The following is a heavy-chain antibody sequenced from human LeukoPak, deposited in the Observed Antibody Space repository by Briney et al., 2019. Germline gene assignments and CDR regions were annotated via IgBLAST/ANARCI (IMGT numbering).Heavy chain of an antibody. CDR2: IIPIFGTA. J-gene: IGHJ4*02. Sequence: SVKVSCKASGGTFSSYAISWVRQAHGQGLEWMGGIIPIFGTANYAQKFQGRVTITADESTSTAYMELSSLRSEDTAVYYCARAKYYYGSGSYAYFDYWGQGTLVTVSS. CDR3: ARAKYYYGSGSYAYFDY. V-gene: IGHV1-69*13. CDR1: GGTFSSYA. D-gene: IGHD3-10*01.